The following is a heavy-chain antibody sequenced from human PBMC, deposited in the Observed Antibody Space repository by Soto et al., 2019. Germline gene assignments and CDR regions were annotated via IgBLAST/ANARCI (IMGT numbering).Heavy chain of an antibody. Sequence: SGGSLRLSCAASGFTFSDYYISWIRQAPGKGLEWVSYISSSGSTIYYADSVKGRFTISRDNAKNSLYLQMNSLRAEDTAVYYCARSEELRSHGMDVWGQGTTVTVSS. CDR3: ARSEELRSHGMDV. CDR1: GFTFSDYY. CDR2: ISSSGSTI. D-gene: IGHD1-26*01. J-gene: IGHJ6*02. V-gene: IGHV3-11*01.